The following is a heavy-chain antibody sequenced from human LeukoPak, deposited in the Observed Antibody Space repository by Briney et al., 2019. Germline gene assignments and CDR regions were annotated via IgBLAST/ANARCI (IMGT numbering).Heavy chain of an antibody. D-gene: IGHD2-2*01. Sequence: ASVKVSCKASGYTFTSYAMHWVRQAPGQRLEWMGWINAGNGNTKYSQKFQGRVTITRDTSASTAYMELSSLRSEDTAVYYCASTDCSSTSCYARDFDYWGQGTLVTVSS. CDR2: INAGNGNT. CDR3: ASTDCSSTSCYARDFDY. V-gene: IGHV1-3*01. CDR1: GYTFTSYA. J-gene: IGHJ4*02.